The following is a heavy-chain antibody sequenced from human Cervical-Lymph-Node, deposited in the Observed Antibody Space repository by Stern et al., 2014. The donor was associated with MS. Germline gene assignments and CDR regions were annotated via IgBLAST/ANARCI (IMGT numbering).Heavy chain of an antibody. V-gene: IGHV4-30-2*01. CDR1: GGSISSGGYS. CDR2: ISHRGST. Sequence: QLKLQESGSGLVKPSQTLSLTCAVSGGSISSGGYSWSWIRQPPAKALEWIGDISHRGSTYYNTSLKTRVTISVARSKNQFSLKLSSVTAADTAVYYCARSSTVTPNAFDIWGQGTMVTVSS. D-gene: IGHD4-17*01. CDR3: ARSSTVTPNAFDI. J-gene: IGHJ3*02.